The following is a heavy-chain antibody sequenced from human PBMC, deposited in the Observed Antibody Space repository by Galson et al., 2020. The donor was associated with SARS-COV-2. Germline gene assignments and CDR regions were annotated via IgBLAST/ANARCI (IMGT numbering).Heavy chain of an antibody. Sequence: SETLSLTCTVSGDSLDRSRYYWGWIRQSPGKGLEWIRSISHSGTTYYNPSLKSRVTVSADTSKKQFSLRLNSVTAADTAVYFCAREAGNSWYFDYWGQGTLVTVSS. CDR3: AREAGNSWYFDY. CDR2: ISHSGTT. V-gene: IGHV4-39*07. D-gene: IGHD4-4*01. CDR1: GDSLDRSRYY. J-gene: IGHJ4*02.